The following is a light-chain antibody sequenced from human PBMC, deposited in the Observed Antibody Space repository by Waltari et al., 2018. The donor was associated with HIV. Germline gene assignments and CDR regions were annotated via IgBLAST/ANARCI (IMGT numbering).Light chain of an antibody. V-gene: IGKV4-1*01. CDR3: QQHFSTPWT. CDR1: QNILDISNNKNY. Sequence: DIVMTQSTDSLAVSVGERATINCKSSQNILDISNNKNYLTWYQQKPGQSPKLLIYWASTRESGVPDRFRGSGSGTDFTLTISSLQAEDVAVYYCQQHFSTPWTFGQGTKVGIK. J-gene: IGKJ1*01. CDR2: WAS.